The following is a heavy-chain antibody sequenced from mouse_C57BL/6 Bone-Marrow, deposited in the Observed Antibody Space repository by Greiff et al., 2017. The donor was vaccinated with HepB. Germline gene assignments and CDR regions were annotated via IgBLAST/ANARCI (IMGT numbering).Heavy chain of an antibody. CDR1: GYTFTDYN. Sequence: VQLKQSGPELVKPGASVKIPCKASGYTFTDYNMDWVKQSHGKSLEWIGDINPNNGGTIYNQKFKGKATLTVDKSSSTAYMELRSLTSEDTAVYYGARGGIYYGNCAWFAYWGQGTLVTVSA. V-gene: IGHV1-18*01. CDR2: INPNNGGT. CDR3: ARGGIYYGNCAWFAY. J-gene: IGHJ3*01. D-gene: IGHD2-1*01.